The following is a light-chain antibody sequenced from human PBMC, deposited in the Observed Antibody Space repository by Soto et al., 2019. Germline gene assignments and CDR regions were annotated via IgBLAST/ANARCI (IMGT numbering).Light chain of an antibody. Sequence: GDRGTITCRASQSISSWLAWYQQKPGKAPKLLIYDASSLESGVPSRFSGSXXXTXXTXTIXXLQPEDFATYYCQHYNSQPTFGPGTRVEIK. CDR2: DAS. CDR1: QSISSW. CDR3: QHYNSQPT. J-gene: IGKJ1*01. V-gene: IGKV1-5*01.